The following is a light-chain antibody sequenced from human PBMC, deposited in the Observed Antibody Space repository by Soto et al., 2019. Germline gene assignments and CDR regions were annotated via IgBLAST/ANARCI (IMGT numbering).Light chain of an antibody. V-gene: IGKV3-20*01. J-gene: IGKJ1*01. CDR3: QHYVTSLTT. Sequence: ELVLTQSPGTLSLSPGERATLSCGASQTVTSNYLAWYQQKPGQAPRLLIFGASIRVTGIPDRFIGSGSGTDFTLTISRLETEDFAVYYCQHYVTSLTTVGQGTKVDIK. CDR2: GAS. CDR1: QTVTSNY.